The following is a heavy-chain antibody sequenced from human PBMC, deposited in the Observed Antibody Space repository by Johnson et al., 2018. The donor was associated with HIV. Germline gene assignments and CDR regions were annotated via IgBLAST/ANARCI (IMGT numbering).Heavy chain of an antibody. CDR3: ARFGRGGSHAFDI. J-gene: IGHJ3*02. CDR1: GFTFSSYG. D-gene: IGHD5-24*01. CDR2: ITWNGDST. Sequence: EKLVESGGGVVQPGRSLRLSCAASGFTFSSYGMTWVRQAPGKGLEWVSGITWNGDSTGYAASVKGRFTISRDNAKNSLYLQMNSLRAEDTALYYCARFGRGGSHAFDIWGQGTMVTVSS. V-gene: IGHV3-20*04.